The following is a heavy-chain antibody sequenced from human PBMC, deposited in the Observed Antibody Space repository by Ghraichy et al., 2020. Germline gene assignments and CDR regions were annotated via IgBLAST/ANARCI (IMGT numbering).Heavy chain of an antibody. D-gene: IGHD1-26*01. V-gene: IGHV3-30*02. CDR3: AKAMYRIGRREGYFDY. J-gene: IGHJ4*02. CDR1: GFTFSNYG. Sequence: GGSLRLSCAASGFTFSNYGIHWVRQAPGKGLEWVAFIRYDGYNKYYADSVKGRFTISRDNSKNTLYLQMNSLRAEDTAVYYCAKAMYRIGRREGYFDYWGQGTLVTVSS. CDR2: IRYDGYNK.